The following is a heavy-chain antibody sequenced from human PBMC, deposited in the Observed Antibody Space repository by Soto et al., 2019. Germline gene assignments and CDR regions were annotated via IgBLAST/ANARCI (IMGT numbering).Heavy chain of an antibody. CDR2: VSDGGDST. V-gene: IGHV3-23*01. D-gene: IGHD4-17*01. CDR3: AKFVIYGAHSAGAFDI. J-gene: IGHJ3*02. Sequence: EVHLLESWGGLVHSGGSLRLSCAAFRFTFSNYAMTCVRQAPGKGLEWFAVVSDGGDSTYYAASVRGRFTISRDNSKDTLYLQMNSLRAEDTAVYYCAKFVIYGAHSAGAFDIWGRGTMVTVSS. CDR1: RFTFSNYA.